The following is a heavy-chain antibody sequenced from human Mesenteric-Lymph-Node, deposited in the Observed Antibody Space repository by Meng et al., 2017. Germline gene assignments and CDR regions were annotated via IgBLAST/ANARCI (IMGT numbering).Heavy chain of an antibody. CDR1: GFSVSSYY. D-gene: IGHD3-10*01. V-gene: IGHV3-53*05. CDR3: VRDDGSAPYDS. CDR2: IFSNGGT. J-gene: IGHJ4*02. Sequence: GGSLRLSCAASGFSVSSYYMSWVRQAPGKGLEWISVIFSNGGTYYADSVKGRFIISRDNSKNSLYLQMHSLRHEDTAVYYCVRDDGSAPYDSWGQGKLVNVSS.